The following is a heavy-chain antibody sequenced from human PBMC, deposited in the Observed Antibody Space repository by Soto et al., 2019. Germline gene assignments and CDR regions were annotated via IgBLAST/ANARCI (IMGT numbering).Heavy chain of an antibody. CDR1: GGSISGYY. Sequence: QVQLQESGPGLVKPSETLSLTCTVSGGSISGYYWSWIRQPPGKGLEWIGYMYNTGSTVYNPSFTSRVTISLDTSKNQFSLKLNSVTAADTAVYYCARDLWGYCGTDCYPLDVWGQGTTVTVSS. CDR2: MYNTGST. V-gene: IGHV4-59*01. D-gene: IGHD2-21*02. J-gene: IGHJ6*02. CDR3: ARDLWGYCGTDCYPLDV.